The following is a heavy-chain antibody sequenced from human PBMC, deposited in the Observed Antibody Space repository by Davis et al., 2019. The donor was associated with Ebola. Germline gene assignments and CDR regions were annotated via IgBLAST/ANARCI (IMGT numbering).Heavy chain of an antibody. V-gene: IGHV1-69*13. D-gene: IGHD5-12*01. CDR3: ARDREKLYSGYLRYYGLDV. CDR1: GGTFSSYA. CDR2: IILMFGTV. Sequence: SVKVSCKASGGTFSSYAISWVRQAPGQGLEWMGGIILMFGTVKYAQKFQGRVTITADESTSTAYMELSSLRSEDTAVYYCARDREKLYSGYLRYYGLDVWGKGTTVTVSS. J-gene: IGHJ6*04.